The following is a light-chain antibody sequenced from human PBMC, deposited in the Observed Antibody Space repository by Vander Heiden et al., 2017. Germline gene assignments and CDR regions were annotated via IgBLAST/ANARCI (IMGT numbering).Light chain of an antibody. CDR3: QQYGSSPC. J-gene: IGKJ2*03. CDR1: QSVSSSY. V-gene: IGKV3-20*01. CDR2: GAS. Sequence: EIVLTQSPGTLSLSPGERATLSCRASQSVSSSYLAWYQQKPGQAPRLLIYGASSRATGIPDRCSGSGSGTDFTLTISRLEPEDVAVYYCQQYGSSPCFGQGTKLEIK.